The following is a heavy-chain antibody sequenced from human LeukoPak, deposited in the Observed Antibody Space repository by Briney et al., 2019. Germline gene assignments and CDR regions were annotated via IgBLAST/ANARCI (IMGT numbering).Heavy chain of an antibody. V-gene: IGHV5-51*01. J-gene: IGHJ6*02. CDR2: IYPADSDT. CDR1: GYIFTNYW. D-gene: IGHD6-13*01. Sequence: GESLKISCMGSGYIFTNYWIAWVRQMPGKGLEWMGNIYPADSDTRYSPSFQGQVTISVDKSISTAYLQWSSLRSEDTAVYYCASDQQLPPYYYYGMDVWGQGTTVTVSS. CDR3: ASDQQLPPYYYYGMDV.